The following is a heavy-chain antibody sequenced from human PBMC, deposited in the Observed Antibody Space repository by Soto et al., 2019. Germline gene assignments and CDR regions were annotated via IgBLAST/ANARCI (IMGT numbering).Heavy chain of an antibody. CDR2: IIPIFGTA. D-gene: IGHD2-15*01. V-gene: IGHV1-69*01. CDR1: GGTFSSYA. J-gene: IGHJ6*02. CDR3: ARRPCSGGSCYSPYYYYGMDV. Sequence: QVQLVQSGAEVKKPGSSVKVSCKASGGTFSSYAISWVRQAPGQGLEWRGGIIPIFGTANYAQKFQGRVTITADESTSTAYMELSSLRSEDTAVYYCARRPCSGGSCYSPYYYYGMDVWGQGTTVTVSS.